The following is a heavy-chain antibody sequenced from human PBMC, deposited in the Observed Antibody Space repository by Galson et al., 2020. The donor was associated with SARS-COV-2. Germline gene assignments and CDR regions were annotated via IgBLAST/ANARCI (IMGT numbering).Heavy chain of an antibody. V-gene: IGHV1-69*13. J-gene: IGHJ4*02. CDR3: ARATYDSSGYYWLGFDY. CDR2: IIRMFNTA. CDR1: GGTFSSYG. D-gene: IGHD3-22*01. Sequence: SVKVSCKASGGTFSSYGIHWVRQAPGQGLEWMGGIIRMFNTANYAQKFQGRVTITADESTSTAYTELSSLRSEDTAVYYCARATYDSSGYYWLGFDYWGQGTLVTVSS.